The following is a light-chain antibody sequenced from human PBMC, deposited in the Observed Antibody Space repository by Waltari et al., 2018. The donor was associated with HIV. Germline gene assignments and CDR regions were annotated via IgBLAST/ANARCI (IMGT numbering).Light chain of an antibody. Sequence: SYELTQPPSVSVSPGQTASITCSGDKLGDKYACWYQQKPGQSPVLVIYQDSKRPSGFPERFSGSNSGNTATLTVSGTQAMDEADYYCQAWDSSAGVVGGGTKLTVL. CDR3: QAWDSSAGV. CDR1: KLGDKY. J-gene: IGLJ2*01. V-gene: IGLV3-1*01. CDR2: QDS.